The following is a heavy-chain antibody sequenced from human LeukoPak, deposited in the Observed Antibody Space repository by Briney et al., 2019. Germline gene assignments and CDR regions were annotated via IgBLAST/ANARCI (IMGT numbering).Heavy chain of an antibody. CDR1: GFTFSSDA. V-gene: IGHV3-23*01. Sequence: GGSLRLSCAASGFTFSSDAMSWVRQAPGKGLEWVSAISGSGGSTYYADSVKGRFTISRDNSKNTLYLQMNSLRAEDTAVYYCARDSPYGGYFDYWGQGTLVTVSS. J-gene: IGHJ4*02. CDR2: ISGSGGST. CDR3: ARDSPYGGYFDY. D-gene: IGHD4-23*01.